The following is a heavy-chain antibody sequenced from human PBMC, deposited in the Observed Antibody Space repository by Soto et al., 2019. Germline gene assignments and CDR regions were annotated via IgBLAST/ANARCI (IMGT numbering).Heavy chain of an antibody. CDR1: GVSISSSSYY. CDR2: ISYSGST. J-gene: IGHJ3*02. CDR3: ATPYYYDSRGYWGAFDI. D-gene: IGHD3-22*01. Sequence: PSETLSLTCTVSGVSISSSSYYWGWIRQPPGKGLEWIGNISYSGSTYYNPSLKSRVTISVDTSKNKFSLRLSSVTAADTAVYYCATPYYYDSRGYWGAFDIWGQGTMVTVSS. V-gene: IGHV4-39*01.